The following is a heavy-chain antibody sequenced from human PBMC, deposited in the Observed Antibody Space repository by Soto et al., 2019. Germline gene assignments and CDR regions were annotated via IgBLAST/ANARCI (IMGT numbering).Heavy chain of an antibody. CDR1: GFTFNNYA. Sequence: RRLSCAASGFTFNNYAMSWVRQAPGKGLEWVSGISASGGRTYYADSVKGRFTISRDMSKNMLSLQMNSLRVEDTAVYFCAKDHNGDYVGGFEFGGQGTMVTV. J-gene: IGHJ3*01. D-gene: IGHD4-17*01. CDR2: ISASGGRT. V-gene: IGHV3-23*01. CDR3: AKDHNGDYVGGFEF.